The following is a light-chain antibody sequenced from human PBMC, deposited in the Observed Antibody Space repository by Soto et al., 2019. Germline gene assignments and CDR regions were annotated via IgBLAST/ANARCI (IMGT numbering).Light chain of an antibody. CDR3: QQYGRLPLS. CDR2: GPS. CDR1: QSLGSTF. Sequence: EILLTQSPGTLSLSPGDRATLSCRASQSLGSTFLAWYQQKPGQSPRLLIYGPSDRATDVPDRFSGSGSGADFTLTISRLEPEDFAVYFCQQYGRLPLSFGGGTKVEIK. V-gene: IGKV3-20*01. J-gene: IGKJ4*01.